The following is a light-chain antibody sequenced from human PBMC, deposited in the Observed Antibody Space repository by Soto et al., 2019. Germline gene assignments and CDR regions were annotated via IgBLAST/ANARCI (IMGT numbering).Light chain of an antibody. V-gene: IGLV1-40*01. Sequence: QSVLTQPPSVSGAPGRRVTISCTGTSSNIGARYDVHWYQQLPGTAPRLLIYGNSNRPSGVPDRFSGSKSGTSASLAITGLQAEDEADYYCQSYDSSLSAWVFGTGTKLTVL. CDR3: QSYDSSLSAWV. CDR1: SSNIGARYD. J-gene: IGLJ1*01. CDR2: GNS.